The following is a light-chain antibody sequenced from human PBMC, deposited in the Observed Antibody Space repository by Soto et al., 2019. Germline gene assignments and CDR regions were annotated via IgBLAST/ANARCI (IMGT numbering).Light chain of an antibody. CDR1: QSVSSSY. CDR2: GAS. J-gene: IGKJ5*01. CDR3: QQYNNWPIT. V-gene: IGKV3D-15*01. Sequence: EIVLTQSPGTLSLSPGERATLSCRASQSVSSSYLAWYQQKPGQAPRLLIYGASTRATDIPARFSGSGSGTEFTLTINSLQSEDFAVYYCQQYNNWPITFGQGTRLEIK.